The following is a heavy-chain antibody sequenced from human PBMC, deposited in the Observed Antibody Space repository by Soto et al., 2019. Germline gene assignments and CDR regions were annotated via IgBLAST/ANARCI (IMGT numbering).Heavy chain of an antibody. CDR3: ARERRDGSYSVLSEA. V-gene: IGHV1-69*01. CDR2: IIPIVGTA. J-gene: IGHJ4*02. CDR1: GGTFSSYA. D-gene: IGHD1-26*01. Sequence: QVQLVQSGAEVKKPGSSVKVSCKASGGTFSSYAISWVRQAPGQGLEWMGGIIPIVGTANYAQKFQGRVTITADESTSTAHMELSSLRSEDTAVYYCARERRDGSYSVLSEAWGQGTLVTVSS.